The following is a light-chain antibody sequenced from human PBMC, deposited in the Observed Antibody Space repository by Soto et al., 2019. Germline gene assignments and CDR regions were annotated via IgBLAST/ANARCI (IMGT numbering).Light chain of an antibody. V-gene: IGKV3-11*01. CDR1: QSVSNY. J-gene: IGKJ4*02. CDR2: DAT. Sequence: EILLTLTPASLALSQGERATLSCRAKQSVSNYLGRSQHKPGQTPRLLIYDATNRATSTPDRFSGSGSGTDFTLSISSLAAYDFAGYYCQQRINWPPTVGGVTKVDIK. CDR3: QQRINWPPT.